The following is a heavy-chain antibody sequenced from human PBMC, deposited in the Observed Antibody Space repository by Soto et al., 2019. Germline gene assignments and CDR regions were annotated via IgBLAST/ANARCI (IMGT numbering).Heavy chain of an antibody. CDR2: ISGSGGST. Sequence: GGSLRLSCAASGFTFSSYAMSWVRQAPGKGLEWVSAISGSGGSTYYADSVKGRFTISRDNSKNTLYLQMNSLRAEDTAVYYCAKDARVLWFGELLTYEGGYFDYWGQGTLVTVSS. CDR1: GFTFSSYA. CDR3: AKDARVLWFGELLTYEGGYFDY. V-gene: IGHV3-23*01. D-gene: IGHD3-10*01. J-gene: IGHJ4*02.